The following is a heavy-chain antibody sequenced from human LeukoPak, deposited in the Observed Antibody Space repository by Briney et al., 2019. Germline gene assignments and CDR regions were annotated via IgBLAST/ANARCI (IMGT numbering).Heavy chain of an antibody. D-gene: IGHD3-10*01. Sequence: SETLSLTCTVSGGSISSSSYYWGWIRQPPGKGLEWIGSIYYSGSTYYNPSLKSRVTISVDTSKNQFSLKLSSVTAADTAVYYCARHGTGSVRLYYYYYYYMDVWGKGTTVTISS. CDR3: ARHGTGSVRLYYYYYYYMDV. CDR2: IYYSGST. CDR1: GGSISSSSYY. J-gene: IGHJ6*03. V-gene: IGHV4-39*01.